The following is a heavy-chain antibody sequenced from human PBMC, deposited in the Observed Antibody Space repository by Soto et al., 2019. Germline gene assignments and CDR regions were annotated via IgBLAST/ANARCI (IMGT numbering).Heavy chain of an antibody. CDR2: ISYDGSNK. D-gene: IGHD2-15*01. CDR1: GFTFSSYA. CDR3: ARDSSDIVVVVAAKLGATPTGYIIGGIDI. J-gene: IGHJ3*02. V-gene: IGHV3-30-3*01. Sequence: GGSLRLSCAASGFTFSSYAMHWVRQAPGKGLEWVAVISYDGSNKYYADSVKGRFTISRDNSKNTLYLQMNSLRAEDTAVYYCARDSSDIVVVVAAKLGATPTGYIIGGIDIWGQGTMVTVSS.